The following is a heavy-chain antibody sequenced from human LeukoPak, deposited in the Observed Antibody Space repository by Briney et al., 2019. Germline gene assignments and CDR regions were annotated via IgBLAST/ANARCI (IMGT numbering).Heavy chain of an antibody. CDR2: ISAYNGNT. Sequence: ASVKVSCKASGCTFTSYGISWVRQAPGQGLEWMGWISAYNGNTNYAQKLQGRVTMTTDTSTSTAYMELRSLRSDDTAVYYCARGSGTYGQKGGMDVWGQGTLVTVSS. CDR3: ARGSGTYGQKGGMDV. J-gene: IGHJ4*02. D-gene: IGHD2-15*01. V-gene: IGHV1-18*01. CDR1: GCTFTSYG.